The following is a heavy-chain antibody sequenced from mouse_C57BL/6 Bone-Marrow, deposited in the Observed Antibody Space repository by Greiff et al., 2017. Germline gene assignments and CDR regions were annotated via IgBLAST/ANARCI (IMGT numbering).Heavy chain of an antibody. J-gene: IGHJ3*01. CDR3: ARPPYYYGSSYFAY. CDR1: GYTFTSYG. Sequence: VKVVESGAELARPGASVKLSCKASGYTFTSYGISWVKQRTGQGLEWIGEIYPRSGNTYYNEKFKGKATLTADKSSSTAYMELRSLTSEDSAVYFCARPPYYYGSSYFAYWGQGTLVTVSA. V-gene: IGHV1-81*01. D-gene: IGHD1-1*01. CDR2: IYPRSGNT.